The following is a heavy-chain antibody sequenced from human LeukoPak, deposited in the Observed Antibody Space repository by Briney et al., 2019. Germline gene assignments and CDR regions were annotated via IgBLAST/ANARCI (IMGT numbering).Heavy chain of an antibody. D-gene: IGHD1-1*01. CDR3: ARSTGWHPFPEH. CDR1: GFSFSRYW. J-gene: IGHJ1*01. CDR2: IRQDGNEE. Sequence: PGGSVTLSCAASGFSFSRYWMSWVRQAPGKGLEWVANIRQDGNEEYYVGSVKGRFTISRDNAKNSLYLQMNSLRVEDTAVYYCARSTGWHPFPEHWGQGTLVIVSS. V-gene: IGHV3-7*01.